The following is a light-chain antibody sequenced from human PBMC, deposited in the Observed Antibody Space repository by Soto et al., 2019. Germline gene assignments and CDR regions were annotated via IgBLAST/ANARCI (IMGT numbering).Light chain of an antibody. J-gene: IGKJ5*01. CDR1: QSVSSY. CDR3: QQRSNGPPGT. V-gene: IGKV3-11*01. Sequence: EIMLTQSPGSLSLSPGERATLSCRASQSVSSYLAWYQQKSGQAPRLLIYDVSNRATGIPARFSGSGSGTDFTLTISSLEPEDFAVYYCQQRSNGPPGTFGQGTRLESK. CDR2: DVS.